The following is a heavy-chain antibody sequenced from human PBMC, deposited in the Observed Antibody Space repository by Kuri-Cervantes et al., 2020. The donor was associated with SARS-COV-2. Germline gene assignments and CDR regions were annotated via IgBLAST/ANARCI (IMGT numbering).Heavy chain of an antibody. CDR2: ISSSSSYI. CDR3: ARDPYSSSWYRYYYCMDV. V-gene: IGHV3-21*01. J-gene: IGHJ6*02. D-gene: IGHD6-13*01. CDR1: GFTFSSYS. Sequence: GESLKISCAASGFTFSSYSMNWVRQAPGKGPEWVSSISSSSSYIYYADSVKGRFTISRDNAKNSLYLQMNSLRAEDTAVYYCARDPYSSSWYRYYYCMDVWGQGTTVTVSS.